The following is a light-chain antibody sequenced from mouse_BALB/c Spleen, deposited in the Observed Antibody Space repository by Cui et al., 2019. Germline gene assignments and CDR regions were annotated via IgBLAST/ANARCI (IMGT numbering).Light chain of an antibody. CDR2: STS. CDR3: QQRSSYPLT. CDR1: SSVSY. J-gene: IGKJ5*01. V-gene: IGKV4-57*01. Sequence: QIVLTQSPAIMSASPGDKVTITCSASSSVSYMHWFQQKPGTSPKLWIYSTSNLASGVPARFSGSGSGTSYSLTISRMEAEDAATYYCQQRSSYPLTFGAGTKLELK.